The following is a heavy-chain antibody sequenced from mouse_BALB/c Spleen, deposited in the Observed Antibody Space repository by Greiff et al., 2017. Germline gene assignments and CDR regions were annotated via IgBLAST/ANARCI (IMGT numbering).Heavy chain of an antibody. V-gene: IGHV3-2*02. D-gene: IGHD3-1*01. CDR2: ISYSGST. CDR1: GYSITSDYA. Sequence: EVQLQQSGPGLVKPSQSLSLTCTVTGYSITSDYAWNWIRQFPGNKLEWMGYISYSGSTSYNPSLKSRISITRDTSKNQFFLQLNSVTTEDTATYYCAREGFSGYPFAYWGQGTLVTVSA. CDR3: AREGFSGYPFAY. J-gene: IGHJ3*01.